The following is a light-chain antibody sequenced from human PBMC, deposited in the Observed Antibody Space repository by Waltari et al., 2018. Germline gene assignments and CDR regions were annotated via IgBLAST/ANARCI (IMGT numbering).Light chain of an antibody. V-gene: IGKV3-11*01. CDR2: DAS. Sequence: ELVLTQSPATLSLSPGERATLSCRPSQSVSYYLAWYQQRPGQAPRLLTYDASSRATGIPARFSGSGSETDFTLTISSLEPEDFAVYYCQQRRTWPLTFGGGTKVEI. CDR1: QSVSYY. CDR3: QQRRTWPLT. J-gene: IGKJ4*01.